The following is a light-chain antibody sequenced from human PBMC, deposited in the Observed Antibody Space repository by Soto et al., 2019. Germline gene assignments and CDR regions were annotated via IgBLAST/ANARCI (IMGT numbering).Light chain of an antibody. J-gene: IGKJ4*01. CDR2: DAS. Sequence: EIVLTQSPATLSVSPGETATLSCRASHSVSSSVAWYQQKSGQAPRVVIYDASTRATGIPARFSGSGSGTEFTLTISSLQSEDFAVYYCQQYDNWPPLTFGGGTKVEIK. V-gene: IGKV3-15*01. CDR1: HSVSSS. CDR3: QQYDNWPPLT.